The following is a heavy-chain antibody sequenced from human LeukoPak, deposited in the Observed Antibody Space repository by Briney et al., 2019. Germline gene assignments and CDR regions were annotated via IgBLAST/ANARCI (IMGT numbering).Heavy chain of an antibody. D-gene: IGHD3-3*01. CDR3: ARETSGQGYFQY. CDR1: GYSISSGYY. V-gene: IGHV4-38-2*02. J-gene: IGHJ1*01. Sequence: SETLSLTCTVSGYSISSGYYWGWIRQPPGRGLEWIGSIYHSGSTYYNPSLKSRVTISIDTPKNQFSLKLSSVTAADTAVYYCARETSGQGYFQYWGQGTLVTVSS. CDR2: IYHSGST.